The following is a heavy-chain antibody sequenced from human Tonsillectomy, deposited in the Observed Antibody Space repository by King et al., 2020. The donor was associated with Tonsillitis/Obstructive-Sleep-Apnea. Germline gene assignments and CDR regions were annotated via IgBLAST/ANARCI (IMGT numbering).Heavy chain of an antibody. Sequence: VQLVESGGGVVQPGRSLRLSCAASGFRFSDYGMHRVRQAPGKGLEWVAVIWYDGSNKYYADSVKGRFTISRDNSKYTLYLQMNSLRTEDSAVYYCARVSRPEGPYNWNFDCWGQGTLVTVSS. CDR2: IWYDGSNK. V-gene: IGHV3-33*01. J-gene: IGHJ4*02. CDR1: GFRFSDYG. CDR3: ARVSRPEGPYNWNFDC. D-gene: IGHD1-20*01.